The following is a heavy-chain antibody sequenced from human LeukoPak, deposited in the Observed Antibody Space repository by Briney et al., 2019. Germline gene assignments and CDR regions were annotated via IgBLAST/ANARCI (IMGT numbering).Heavy chain of an antibody. Sequence: PSQTLSLTCTVSGGSISSGGYYWSWIRQPPGKGLEWIGEINHSGSTNYNPSLKSRVTISVDTSKNQFSLKLSSVTAADTAVYRCAKKDGDYAWYFDVWGRGTLVTVSS. CDR2: INHSGST. CDR1: GGSISSGGYY. V-gene: IGHV4-31*03. CDR3: AKKDGDYAWYFDV. D-gene: IGHD4-17*01. J-gene: IGHJ2*01.